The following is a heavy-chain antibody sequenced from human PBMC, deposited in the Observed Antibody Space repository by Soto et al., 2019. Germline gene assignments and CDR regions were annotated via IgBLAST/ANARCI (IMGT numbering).Heavy chain of an antibody. J-gene: IGHJ4*02. CDR1: GGSISSYY. Sequence: QVQLQESGPGLVKPSETLSLTCTVSGGSISSYYWSWIRQPAGKGLEWIGRIYTSGSTNYTPSLKSRVTMYVDTSKNQFSLMLSSVTAADTAVYYCARTRYSSSWYSLPFDYWGQGTLVTVSS. D-gene: IGHD6-13*01. V-gene: IGHV4-4*07. CDR2: IYTSGST. CDR3: ARTRYSSSWYSLPFDY.